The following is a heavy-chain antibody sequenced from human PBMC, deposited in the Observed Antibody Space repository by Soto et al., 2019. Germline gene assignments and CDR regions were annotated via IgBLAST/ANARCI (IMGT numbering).Heavy chain of an antibody. CDR2: IIPIFGTA. CDR3: ARDRTTVTYYYYYGMDV. D-gene: IGHD4-4*01. V-gene: IGHV1-69*13. Sequence: GASVKVSCKASGGTFSSYAISWVRQAPGQGLEWMGGIIPIFGTANYAQKFQGRVTITADESTSTAYMELSSLRSEDTAVYYCARDRTTVTYYYYYGMDVWGQGTTVTVS. J-gene: IGHJ6*02. CDR1: GGTFSSYA.